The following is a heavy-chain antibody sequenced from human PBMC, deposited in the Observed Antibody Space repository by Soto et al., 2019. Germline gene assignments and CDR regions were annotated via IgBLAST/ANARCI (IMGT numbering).Heavy chain of an antibody. CDR1: GYTFTSYD. J-gene: IGHJ1*01. CDR3: ARGVVVPAALFQH. D-gene: IGHD2-2*01. Sequence: GASVKVSCKASGYTFTSYDINWVRQATGQGLEWMGWMNPNSGNTGYAQKFQGRVTMTRDTSASTAYMELSSLRSEDTAVYYCARGVVVPAALFQHWGQGTLVTVSS. CDR2: MNPNSGNT. V-gene: IGHV1-8*01.